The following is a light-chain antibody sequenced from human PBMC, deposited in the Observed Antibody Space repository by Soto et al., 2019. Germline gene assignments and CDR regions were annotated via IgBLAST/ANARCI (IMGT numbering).Light chain of an antibody. J-gene: IGLJ2*01. Sequence: QSALTQPASVSGSPGQSITISCTGTSSDVGAYNYVSWYQQHPGKAPKLMIYEVSDRPSGLSNRFSGSKSGNTAPLTISGLQAEDEADYYFSSYTSSSTVVFGGGTKLTV. V-gene: IGLV2-14*01. CDR2: EVS. CDR3: SSYTSSSTVV. CDR1: SSDVGAYNY.